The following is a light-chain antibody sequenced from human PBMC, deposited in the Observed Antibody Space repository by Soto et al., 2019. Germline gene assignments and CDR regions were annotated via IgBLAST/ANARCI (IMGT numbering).Light chain of an antibody. CDR3: QQYNSYSPWT. J-gene: IGKJ1*01. CDR1: QSISSW. Sequence: DIQMTQSPSTLSASVVDSVTITCRASQSISSWLAWYQQKPGKAPKLLIYDASSLESGVPSRFSGSGSGTEFTLTISSLQPDDFATYYCQQYNSYSPWTFGQGTKVDIK. CDR2: DAS. V-gene: IGKV1-5*01.